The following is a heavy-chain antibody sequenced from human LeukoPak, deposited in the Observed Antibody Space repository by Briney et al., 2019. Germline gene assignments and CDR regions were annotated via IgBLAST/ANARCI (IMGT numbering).Heavy chain of an antibody. CDR3: ARGSGGNQLLLYYYGMDV. J-gene: IGHJ6*02. CDR1: GFTFSDYY. CDR2: ISSSGNTI. Sequence: KPGGSLRLSCAASGFTFSDYYMSWIRQAPGKGLEWVSYISSSGNTIYYADSVKGRFTISRDNAKNSLYLQMNSLRAEDTAVYYCARGSGGNQLLLYYYGMDVWGQGTTVTVSS. D-gene: IGHD2-2*01. V-gene: IGHV3-11*01.